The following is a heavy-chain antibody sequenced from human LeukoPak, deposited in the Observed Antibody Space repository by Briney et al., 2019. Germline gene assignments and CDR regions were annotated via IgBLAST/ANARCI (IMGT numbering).Heavy chain of an antibody. J-gene: IGHJ4*02. Sequence: ASVKVSCKVSGYTLTELSMHWVRQAPGKGLGWKGGFDPEDGETIYAQKFQGRVTMTENTSTDTAYMELSSLRSEDTAVYYCATERTGSGSLPFDYWGQGTLVTVSS. V-gene: IGHV1-24*01. CDR3: ATERTGSGSLPFDY. CDR2: FDPEDGET. D-gene: IGHD3-10*01. CDR1: GYTLTELS.